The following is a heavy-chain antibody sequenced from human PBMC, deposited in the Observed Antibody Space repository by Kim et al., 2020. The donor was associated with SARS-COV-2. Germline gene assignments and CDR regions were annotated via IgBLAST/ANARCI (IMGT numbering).Heavy chain of an antibody. Sequence: GGSLRLSCAASGFTFSSYNMNWVRQSPGKGLEWVSSISSMSSYIYYADSVKGRFTISRDNAKNSLYLQLNSLRAEHTAVYYCARGITLVRGADVWGNGTTVTVSS. CDR1: GFTFSSYN. V-gene: IGHV3-21*01. J-gene: IGHJ6*04. D-gene: IGHD3-10*01. CDR2: ISSMSSYI. CDR3: ARGITLVRGADV.